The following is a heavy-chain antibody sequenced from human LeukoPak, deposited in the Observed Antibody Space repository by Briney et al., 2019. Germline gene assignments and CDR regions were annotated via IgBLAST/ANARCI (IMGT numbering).Heavy chain of an antibody. CDR2: ISGSGGST. CDR1: GFTFSSYA. V-gene: IGHV3-23*01. J-gene: IGHJ6*02. Sequence: GGSLRLSCAASGFTFSSYAMSWVRQAPGKGLEWISAISGSGGSTYYADSVKGRFTISRDNSKNTLYLQMNSLRAEDTAVYYCAKDWSITMIVVVRYYGMDVWGQGTTVTVSS. CDR3: AKDWSITMIVVVRYYGMDV. D-gene: IGHD3-22*01.